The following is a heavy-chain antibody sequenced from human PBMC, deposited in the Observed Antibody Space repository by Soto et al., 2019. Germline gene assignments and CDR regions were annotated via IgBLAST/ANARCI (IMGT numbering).Heavy chain of an antibody. CDR1: GFTFSDYA. CDR2: ISFDGNIK. D-gene: IGHD2-8*01. J-gene: IGHJ6*02. Sequence: GGSLRLSCAASGFTFSDYAMHWVRHVPGQGLEWVAVISFDGNIKYDADSVKGRFTISRDISKNTLFLQMDSLKGEDTAVYSCARAPXRYCTSLSCLGLYGLDVWGQGTAVTVSS. CDR3: ARAPXRYCTSLSCLGLYGLDV. V-gene: IGHV3-30-3*01.